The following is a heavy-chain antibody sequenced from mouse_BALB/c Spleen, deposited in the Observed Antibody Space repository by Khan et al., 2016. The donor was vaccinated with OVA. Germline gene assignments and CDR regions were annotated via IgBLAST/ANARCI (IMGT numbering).Heavy chain of an antibody. Sequence: QVQLQQSGPELVRPGVSGKISCKGSGYTFTDYAMYWVKQSHAKSLEWVGLISTYSGNTTYTQKFKGQATMTVDKPSSTAYMELARLTSEDSAISYWARPAYDGYSDYWGQGTTLTVSA. CDR3: ARPAYDGYSDY. D-gene: IGHD2-3*01. V-gene: IGHV1S137*01. J-gene: IGHJ2*01. CDR1: GYTFTDYA. CDR2: ISTYSGNT.